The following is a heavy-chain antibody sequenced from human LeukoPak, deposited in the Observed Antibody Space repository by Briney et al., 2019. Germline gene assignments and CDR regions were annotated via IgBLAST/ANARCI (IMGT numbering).Heavy chain of an antibody. J-gene: IGHJ4*02. V-gene: IGHV3-21*01. CDR3: ARGANYGSGSYVFPTHRPFDY. CDR2: ISSSSSYI. Sequence: GGSLRLSCAASGFTFSSYSMNWVRQAPGKGLEWVSSISSSSSYIYYADSVKGRFTISRDNAKNSLYLQMNSLRAEDTAVYYCARGANYGSGSYVFPTHRPFDYWGQGTLVTVSS. CDR1: GFTFSSYS. D-gene: IGHD3-10*01.